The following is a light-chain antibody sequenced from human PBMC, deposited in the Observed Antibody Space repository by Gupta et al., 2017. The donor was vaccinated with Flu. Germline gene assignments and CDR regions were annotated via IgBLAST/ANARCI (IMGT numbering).Light chain of an antibody. CDR2: EVS. J-gene: IGLJ2*01. V-gene: IGLV2-14*01. CDR1: SSDIGGYDY. CDR3: CSYTTANTVVV. Sequence: QSALTQPASVSGSPVQSIAISCTGTSSDIGGYDYVSWYQQHPGKAPKLMLFEVSRRPAGISDRFSGSKSGTTASVTIAGLLAEEEAFYYCCSYTTANTVVVFGGGTKLTVL.